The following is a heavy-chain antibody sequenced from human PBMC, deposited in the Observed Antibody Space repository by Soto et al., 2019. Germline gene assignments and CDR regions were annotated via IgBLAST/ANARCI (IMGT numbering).Heavy chain of an antibody. CDR1: GYTFTGYY. CDR3: ARDIAARLDWFDP. D-gene: IGHD6-6*01. Sequence: ASVKVSCKASGYTFTGYYMHWVRQAPGQGLEWMGWINPNSGGTDYAQKFQGRVTMTRDTSISTAYMELSRLRSDDTAGYYCARDIAARLDWFDPWDQGTLVTVAS. J-gene: IGHJ5*02. CDR2: INPNSGGT. V-gene: IGHV1-2*02.